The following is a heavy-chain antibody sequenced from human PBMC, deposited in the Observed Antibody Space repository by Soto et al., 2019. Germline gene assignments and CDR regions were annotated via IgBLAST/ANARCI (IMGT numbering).Heavy chain of an antibody. CDR3: AKTDRVVAAPTAHFDY. CDR1: GFTFSSYA. Sequence: GGSLRLSCAASGFTFSSYAMSWVRQAPGKGLEWVSAISGSGGSTYYADSVKGRFTISRDNSKNTLYLQMNSLRAEDTAVYYCAKTDRVVAAPTAHFDYWGQGTLVTVSS. D-gene: IGHD2-15*01. V-gene: IGHV3-23*01. CDR2: ISGSGGST. J-gene: IGHJ4*02.